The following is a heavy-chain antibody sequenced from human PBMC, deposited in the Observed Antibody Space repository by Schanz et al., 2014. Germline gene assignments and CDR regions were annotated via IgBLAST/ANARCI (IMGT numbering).Heavy chain of an antibody. J-gene: IGHJ3*02. D-gene: IGHD5-12*01. CDR1: GYTFTDYY. Sequence: QVRLVQSGAELKMPGASVKVSCKASGYTFTDYYMHWVRQAPGQGLEWMGRINPNSGGTNYAQKFQGRVTMTRDTSISTAYMEMSRLISDDTAVYYCAREMLDIVATMDDDAFDIWGQGTMVTVS. CDR2: INPNSGGT. CDR3: AREMLDIVATMDDDAFDI. V-gene: IGHV1-2*06.